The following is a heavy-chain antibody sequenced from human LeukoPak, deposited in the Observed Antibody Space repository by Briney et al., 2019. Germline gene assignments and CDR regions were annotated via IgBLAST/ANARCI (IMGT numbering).Heavy chain of an antibody. V-gene: IGHV3-53*04. CDR2: IYSGGST. J-gene: IGHJ4*02. D-gene: IGHD3-10*01. Sequence: GGSLRLSCAASGFTVSSNYMSWVRQAPGKGLEWVSVIYSGGSTYYAGSVKGRFTISRHNSKNTLYLQMNSLRAEDTAVYYCARGYLWFGELPFDYWGQGTLVTVSS. CDR1: GFTVSSNY. CDR3: ARGYLWFGELPFDY.